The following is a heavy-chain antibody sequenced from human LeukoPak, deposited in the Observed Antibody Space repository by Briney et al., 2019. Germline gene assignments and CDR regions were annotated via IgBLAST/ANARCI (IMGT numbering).Heavy chain of an antibody. CDR1: GGSISSSSYY. Sequence: SETLSLTCTVSGGSISSSSYYWGWIRQPPGKGLEWIGSIYYSGSTYYNPSLKSRVTISVDTSKNQFSLKLSSVTAADTAVYYCARRYSSSVDYWGQGTLATVSS. D-gene: IGHD6-6*01. CDR3: ARRYSSSVDY. J-gene: IGHJ4*02. V-gene: IGHV4-39*01. CDR2: IYYSGST.